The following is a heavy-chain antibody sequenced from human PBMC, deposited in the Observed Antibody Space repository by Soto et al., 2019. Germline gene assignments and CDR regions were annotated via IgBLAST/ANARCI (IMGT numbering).Heavy chain of an antibody. CDR3: ARHVDCSSTSCYFEYYYYGMDV. V-gene: IGHV4-39*01. J-gene: IGHJ6*02. D-gene: IGHD2-2*01. Sequence: SETLSLTCTVSCGSISSSSYYWGWIRQPPGKGLEWIGSIYYSGSTYYNPSLKSRVTISVDTSKNQFSLKLSSVTAADTAVYYCARHVDCSSTSCYFEYYYYGMDVWGQGTTVTVSS. CDR1: CGSISSSSYY. CDR2: IYYSGST.